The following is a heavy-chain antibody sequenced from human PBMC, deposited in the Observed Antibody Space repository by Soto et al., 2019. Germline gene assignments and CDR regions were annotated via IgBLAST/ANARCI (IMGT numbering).Heavy chain of an antibody. CDR3: ARVAFQPHYGMDV. Sequence: PGGSLRLSCAASGFTFSDYYMSWIRQAPGKGLEWVSYISSSSSYTNYADSVKGRFTISRDNAKNSLYLQMNSLRAEDTAVYYCARVAFQPHYGMDVWGQGTTVTVSS. CDR2: ISSSSSYT. V-gene: IGHV3-11*06. J-gene: IGHJ6*02. CDR1: GFTFSDYY.